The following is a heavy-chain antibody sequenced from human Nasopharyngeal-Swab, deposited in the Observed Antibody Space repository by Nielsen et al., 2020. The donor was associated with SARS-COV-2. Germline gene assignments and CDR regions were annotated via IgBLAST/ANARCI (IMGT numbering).Heavy chain of an antibody. V-gene: IGHV3-23*01. CDR1: GFTFSSYA. D-gene: IGHD2/OR15-2a*01. Sequence: GESLKISCAASGFTFSSYAMSWVRQAPGKGLEWVSAISGSGGSTYYADSVKGRFTISRDNSKNTLYLQMNSLRAEDTAVYYCAKEGSRTTVITIYWYFDLWGRSTLVTVSS. J-gene: IGHJ2*01. CDR3: AKEGSRTTVITIYWYFDL. CDR2: ISGSGGST.